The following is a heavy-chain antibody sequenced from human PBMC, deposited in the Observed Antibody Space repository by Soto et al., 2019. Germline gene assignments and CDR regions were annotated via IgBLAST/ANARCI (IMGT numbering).Heavy chain of an antibody. CDR3: ARGRPYGMDV. Sequence: TGGSLRLSCAASGFTISSNYMTWVRQAPGKGLEWVSLIYSGGSKYYADSVKGRFTISRDNAKNTLYLQMSSLRVEDTAVYYCARGRPYGMDVWGQGTTVTVSS. CDR1: GFTISSNY. V-gene: IGHV3-53*01. CDR2: IYSGGSK. J-gene: IGHJ6*02.